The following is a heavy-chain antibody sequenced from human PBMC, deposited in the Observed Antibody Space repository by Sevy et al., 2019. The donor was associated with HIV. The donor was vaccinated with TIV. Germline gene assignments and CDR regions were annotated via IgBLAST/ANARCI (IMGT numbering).Heavy chain of an antibody. V-gene: IGHV4-34*01. CDR1: GGSFSGYY. CDR3: ARARRSLPLQPIIKNWFDP. Sequence: SETLSLTCAVYGGSFSGYYWSWIRQPPGKGLEWIGEINHSGSTNYNPSLKSRVTISVDTSKNQFSLKLSSVTAADTAVYYCARARRSLPLQPIIKNWFDPWGQGTLVTVSS. J-gene: IGHJ5*02. D-gene: IGHD3-10*01. CDR2: INHSGST.